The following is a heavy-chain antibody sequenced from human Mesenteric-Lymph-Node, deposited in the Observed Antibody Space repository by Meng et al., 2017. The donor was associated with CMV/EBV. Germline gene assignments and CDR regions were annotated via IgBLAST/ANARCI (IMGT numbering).Heavy chain of an antibody. CDR3: ARAGAYGSGSYVAFDY. Sequence: FTFTSYGITWVRQAPGQGLEWMGWISGYNGNTNCAQKVQGRATMTTDTSTSTAYMELRSLTSEDTAVYYCARAGAYGSGSYVAFDYWGQGTLVTVSS. J-gene: IGHJ4*02. CDR1: FTFTSYG. V-gene: IGHV1-18*01. D-gene: IGHD3-10*01. CDR2: ISGYNGNT.